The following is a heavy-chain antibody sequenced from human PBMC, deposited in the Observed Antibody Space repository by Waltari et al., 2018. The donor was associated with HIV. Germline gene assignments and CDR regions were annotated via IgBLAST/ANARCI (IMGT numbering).Heavy chain of an antibody. Sequence: QVQLQESGPGLVKPSQTLSLTCTVSGCSISSGSYYWSWIRQPAGKGLEWIGRIYISGSTNYNPALKIRVTISVDTSKNHFSLKLSSVTAADTAVYYCARGVPAATDWFDPWGQGTLVTVSS. V-gene: IGHV4-61*02. CDR2: IYISGST. J-gene: IGHJ5*02. CDR3: ARGVPAATDWFDP. CDR1: GCSISSGSYY. D-gene: IGHD2-2*01.